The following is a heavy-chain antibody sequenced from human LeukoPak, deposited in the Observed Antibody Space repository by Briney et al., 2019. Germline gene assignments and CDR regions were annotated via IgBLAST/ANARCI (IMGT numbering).Heavy chain of an antibody. J-gene: IGHJ5*02. CDR1: GFTFSSHG. CDR2: ISPSGSIS. Sequence: GTLRLSCAASGFTFSSHGINWVRQAPGKGLEWVSGISPSGSISYYADSVKGRFTISRDNSKNTVSLQMNSLRAEDTALYYCARDLDWGAFDAWGQGTLVTVSS. D-gene: IGHD3-9*01. V-gene: IGHV3-23*01. CDR3: ARDLDWGAFDA.